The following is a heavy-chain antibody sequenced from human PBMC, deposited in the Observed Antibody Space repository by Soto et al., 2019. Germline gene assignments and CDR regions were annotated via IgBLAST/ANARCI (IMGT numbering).Heavy chain of an antibody. CDR2: ISWDGGST. J-gene: IGHJ2*01. V-gene: IGHV3-43*01. Sequence: DVQLVESGGVVVQPGGSLRLSCAASGFTFDDYTMHWVRQAPGKGLEWVSLISWDGGSTYYADSVKGRFTISRDNSKNSLYLQMNSLRTEDTALYYCAKDQYCSGGSCYSRYFDLWGRGTLVTVSS. CDR1: GFTFDDYT. D-gene: IGHD2-15*01. CDR3: AKDQYCSGGSCYSRYFDL.